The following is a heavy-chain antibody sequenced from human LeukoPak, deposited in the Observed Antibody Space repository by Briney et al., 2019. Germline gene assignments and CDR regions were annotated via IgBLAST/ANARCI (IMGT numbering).Heavy chain of an antibody. CDR2: ITHSGST. CDR3: ARITSSLYYGIDV. J-gene: IGHJ6*02. CDR1: GGSFSSYY. D-gene: IGHD6-6*01. Sequence: SETLSLTCAVYGGSFSSYYWTWIRQPPGKGLEWIGEITHSGSTNYNSSLKSRVTISVDTSKNQFSLSLRSVTAADTAVYYCARITSSLYYGIDVWGQGTTVTVFS. V-gene: IGHV4-34*01.